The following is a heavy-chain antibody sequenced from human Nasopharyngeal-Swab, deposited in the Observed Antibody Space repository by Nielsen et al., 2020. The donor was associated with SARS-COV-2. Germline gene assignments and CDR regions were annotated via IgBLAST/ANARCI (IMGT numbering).Heavy chain of an antibody. CDR3: ARDSYVGATTDYYYYYMDV. Sequence: WIRQPPGKGLEWVANIKQDGSEKYYVDSVKGRFTISRDNAKNSLYLQMNSLRAEDAAVYYCARDSYVGATTDYYYYYMDVWGKGTTATVSS. J-gene: IGHJ6*03. CDR2: IKQDGSEK. D-gene: IGHD1-26*01. V-gene: IGHV3-7*01.